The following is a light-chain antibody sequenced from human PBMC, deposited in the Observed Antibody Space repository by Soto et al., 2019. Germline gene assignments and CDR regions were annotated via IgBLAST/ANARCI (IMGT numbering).Light chain of an antibody. CDR3: SSYTSNTTPYV. J-gene: IGLJ1*01. Sequence: QSALTQPASVSGSPGQSITISCTGTSSDVGGYTYVSWYQQHPGKAPKLMIYEVSNRPSGVSNRFSGSKSGNTASLTISGLQAEDEADYYCSSYTSNTTPYVFGTGTQVTVL. V-gene: IGLV2-14*01. CDR1: SSDVGGYTY. CDR2: EVS.